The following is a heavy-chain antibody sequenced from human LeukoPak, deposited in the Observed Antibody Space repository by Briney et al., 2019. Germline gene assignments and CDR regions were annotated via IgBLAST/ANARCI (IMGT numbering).Heavy chain of an antibody. CDR1: GFMFSSNW. J-gene: IGHJ4*02. D-gene: IGHD6-19*01. V-gene: IGHV3-21*01. Sequence: GGSLRLSCAASGFMFSSNWMSWVRQAPGKGLEWVSSISSSSSYIYYADSVKGRFTISRDNAKNSLYLQMNSLRAEDTAVYYCARDISSGWPLDYWGQGTLVTVSS. CDR2: ISSSSSYI. CDR3: ARDISSGWPLDY.